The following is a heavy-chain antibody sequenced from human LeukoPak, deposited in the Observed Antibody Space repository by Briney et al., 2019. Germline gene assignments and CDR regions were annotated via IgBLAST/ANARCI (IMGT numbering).Heavy chain of an antibody. J-gene: IGHJ5*02. CDR3: ARGLLSSSWYDWFDP. D-gene: IGHD6-13*01. Sequence: SETLSLTCTVSGGSISSYYWSWIRQPPGKGLEWIGEINHSGSTNYNPSLKSRVTISVDTSKNQFSLKLSSVTAADTAVYYCARGLLSSSWYDWFDPWGQGTLVTVSS. V-gene: IGHV4-34*01. CDR1: GGSISSYY. CDR2: INHSGST.